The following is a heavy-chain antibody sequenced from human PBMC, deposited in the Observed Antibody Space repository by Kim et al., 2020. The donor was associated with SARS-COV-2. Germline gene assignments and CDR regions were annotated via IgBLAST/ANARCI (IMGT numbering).Heavy chain of an antibody. CDR3: ARGGDDYGSGSPLGY. D-gene: IGHD3-10*01. Sequence: DSVKGRFTISRDNAKNTLYLKMNSLRAEDTAVYYCARGGDDYGSGSPLGYWGQGTLVTVSS. J-gene: IGHJ4*02. V-gene: IGHV3-74*01.